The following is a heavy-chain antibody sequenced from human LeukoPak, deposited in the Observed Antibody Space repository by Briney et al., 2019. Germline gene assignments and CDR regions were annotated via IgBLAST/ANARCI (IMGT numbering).Heavy chain of an antibody. D-gene: IGHD3-10*01. V-gene: IGHV3-7*01. CDR3: ARDRGYYYGSGSYLDY. CDR1: GFTFSSYW. Sequence: GGSLRLSCAASGFTFSSYWMSWVRQAPGKGLEWVANIKQDGSEKYYVDSVKGRFTISRDNAKNSLYLQMNSLRAEDTAVYYCARDRGYYYGSGSYLDYWGQGTLVTVSS. CDR2: IKQDGSEK. J-gene: IGHJ4*02.